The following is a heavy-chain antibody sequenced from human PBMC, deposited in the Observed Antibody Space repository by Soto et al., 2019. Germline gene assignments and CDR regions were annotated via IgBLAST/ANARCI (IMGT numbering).Heavy chain of an antibody. Sequence: QVQLQQWGAGLLKPSETLSLTCAVYGGSFSGYYWSWIRQPPGKGLEWIGEINHSGSTNYNPSLKSRVTISVDTSKNQFSLKLSSVTAADTAVYYCARGGVVITPHYFDYWGQGTLVTVSS. D-gene: IGHD3-3*01. CDR2: INHSGST. V-gene: IGHV4-34*01. J-gene: IGHJ4*02. CDR3: ARGGVVITPHYFDY. CDR1: GGSFSGYY.